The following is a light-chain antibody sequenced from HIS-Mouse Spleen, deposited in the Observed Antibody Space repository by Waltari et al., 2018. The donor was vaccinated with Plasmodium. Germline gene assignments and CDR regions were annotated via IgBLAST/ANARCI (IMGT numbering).Light chain of an antibody. V-gene: IGLV3-1*01. CDR1: KLGAKY. Sequence: SYELTQPPSVSVSPGQTASITCSGDKLGAKYACWYQQKPGQSPVLVIYQDSKRPSVIPERFSGANSANTAALAISGTQAMDEADYYCQAWDSSTVVFGGGTKLTVL. CDR3: QAWDSSTVV. CDR2: QDS. J-gene: IGLJ2*01.